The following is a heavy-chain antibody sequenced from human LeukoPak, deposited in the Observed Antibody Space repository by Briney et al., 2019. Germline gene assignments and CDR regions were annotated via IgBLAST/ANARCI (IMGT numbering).Heavy chain of an antibody. CDR1: GGTFSSYA. CDR3: ARGDFWTYFDY. D-gene: IGHD3-3*01. J-gene: IGHJ4*02. V-gene: IGHV1-2*02. CDR2: INPNSGGT. Sequence: ASVKVSCKASGGTFSSYAISWVRQAPGQGLEWMGWINPNSGGTNYAQKFQGRVTMTRDTSISTAYMELSRLRSDDTAVYYCARGDFWTYFDYWGQGTLVTVSS.